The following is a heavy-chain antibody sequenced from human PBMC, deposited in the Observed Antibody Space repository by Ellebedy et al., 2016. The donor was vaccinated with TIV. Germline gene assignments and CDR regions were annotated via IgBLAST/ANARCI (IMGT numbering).Heavy chain of an antibody. D-gene: IGHD1-26*01. CDR3: AGSRSYIPGYFDF. CDR1: GVTFSSYG. J-gene: IGHJ4*02. Sequence: SVKVSCKASGVTFSSYGISWVRQAPGQGLEWMGGITAIFGTANYAQKFQGRVAITADESTSTAYMELSSLGSEDTAVYYCAGSRSYIPGYFDFWGQGTLVTGSS. V-gene: IGHV1-69*13. CDR2: ITAIFGTA.